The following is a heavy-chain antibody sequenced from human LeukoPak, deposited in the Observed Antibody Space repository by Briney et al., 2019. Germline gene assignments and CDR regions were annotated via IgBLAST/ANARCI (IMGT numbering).Heavy chain of an antibody. J-gene: IGHJ4*02. CDR3: ARQWGRSFDY. V-gene: IGHV3-7*04. Sequence: PGGSLRLSCAASGFTFSSYWMSWVRQAPGKGPEWVANIKEDGSEKFFVDSVKGRFTISRDNAKNSLYLQMNSLRAEDTAVYYCARQWGRSFDYWGQGTLVTVSS. CDR2: IKEDGSEK. CDR1: GFTFSSYW. D-gene: IGHD1-26*01.